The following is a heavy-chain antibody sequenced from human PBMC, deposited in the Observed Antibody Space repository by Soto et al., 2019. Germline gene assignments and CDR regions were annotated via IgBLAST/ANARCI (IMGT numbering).Heavy chain of an antibody. CDR2: INSSSSYT. J-gene: IGHJ4*02. Sequence: QVQLVESGGGLVKPGGSLRLSCAASGFTFSDYYMSWIRQAPGKGLEWVSYINSSSSYTNYADSVKGRFTISRDNANNSLYLQMNSLRAEDTAVYYCARRTMVRGWRVDYWGQGTLVTVSS. D-gene: IGHD3-10*01. V-gene: IGHV3-11*05. CDR1: GFTFSDYY. CDR3: ARRTMVRGWRVDY.